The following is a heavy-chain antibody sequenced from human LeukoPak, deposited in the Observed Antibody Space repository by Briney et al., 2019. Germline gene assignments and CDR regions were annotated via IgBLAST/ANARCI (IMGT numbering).Heavy chain of an antibody. Sequence: RASETLSLTCAVSGYSISSGYYWGWIRQPPGKGLEWIGSIYHSGSTYYNPSLKSRVTISADTSKNQFSLKLSSVAAADTAVYYCARQYFWSGYWAYWGQGTLVAVSS. CDR2: IYHSGST. V-gene: IGHV4-38-2*01. CDR3: ARQYFWSGYWAY. CDR1: GYSISSGYY. D-gene: IGHD3-3*01. J-gene: IGHJ4*02.